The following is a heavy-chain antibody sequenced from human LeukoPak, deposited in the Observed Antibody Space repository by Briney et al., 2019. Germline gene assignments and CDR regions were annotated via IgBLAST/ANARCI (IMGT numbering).Heavy chain of an antibody. J-gene: IGHJ4*02. CDR3: ASARHGDYVWDY. CDR2: IYSGDSHT. Sequence: GESLKISCKGSGYSFTYWIGWVRQMPGKGLDGMGIIYSGDSHTKYSPSFQGRVTISADNSISTAYLQWSSLEASDTAMYYCASARHGDYVWDYWSQGTLVTVSS. V-gene: IGHV5-51*01. D-gene: IGHD4-17*01. CDR1: GYSFTYW.